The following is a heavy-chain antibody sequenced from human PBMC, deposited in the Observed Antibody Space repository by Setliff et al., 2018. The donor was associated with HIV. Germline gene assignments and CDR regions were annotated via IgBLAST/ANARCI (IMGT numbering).Heavy chain of an antibody. J-gene: IGHJ6*03. Sequence: ASVKVSCKASGGTFSSYAISWVRQAPGQGLEWMGGIIPILGIANYAQKFQGRVTITADKSTSTAYMELSSLRSEDTAVYYCASRGELGKNFYYYYMDVWGKGTTVTVSS. V-gene: IGHV1-69*10. CDR2: IIPILGIA. CDR3: ASRGELGKNFYYYYMDV. D-gene: IGHD7-27*01. CDR1: GGTFSSYA.